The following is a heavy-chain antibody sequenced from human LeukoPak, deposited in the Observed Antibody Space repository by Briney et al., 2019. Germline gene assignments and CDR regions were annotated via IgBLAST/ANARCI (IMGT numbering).Heavy chain of an antibody. CDR3: ASYAVGATAY. CDR2: MYYSGSA. V-gene: IGHV4-39*07. Sequence: SETLSLTCSVSGGSISTSIYYWGWIRQPPGKGLEWIGSMYYSGSAYYNPSLKSRVTISLDTSKNQFSLKLSSVTAADTAVYYCASYAVGATAYWGQGTLVTVSS. J-gene: IGHJ4*02. CDR1: GGSISTSIYY. D-gene: IGHD1-26*01.